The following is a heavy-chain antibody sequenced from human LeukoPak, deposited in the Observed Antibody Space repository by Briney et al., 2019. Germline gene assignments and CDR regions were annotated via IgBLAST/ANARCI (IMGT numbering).Heavy chain of an antibody. CDR3: ARLRIPARYCSSTSCYELDY. CDR1: GGSISSYY. V-gene: IGHV4-59*08. CDR2: IYYSGST. Sequence: SETLSLTCTVSGGSISSYYWSWIRQPPGQGLEWIGYIYYSGSTNYNPSLKSRVTISVDTSKNQFSLKLSSVTAADTAVYYCARLRIPARYCSSTSCYELDYWGQGTLVTVSS. J-gene: IGHJ4*02. D-gene: IGHD2-2*01.